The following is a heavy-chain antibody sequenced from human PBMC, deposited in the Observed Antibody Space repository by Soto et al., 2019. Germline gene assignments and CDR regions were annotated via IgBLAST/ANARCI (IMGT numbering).Heavy chain of an antibody. Sequence: SETLSLTCAVYGGSFSGYYWSWIRQPPGKGLEWIGEINHSGSTNYNPSLKSRVTISVDTSKNQFSLKLSSVTAADTAVYYCARGIRIPRTHYYYMDVWGKGTTVTVSS. D-gene: IGHD2-2*01. CDR1: GGSFSGYY. V-gene: IGHV4-34*01. CDR2: INHSGST. CDR3: ARGIRIPRTHYYYMDV. J-gene: IGHJ6*03.